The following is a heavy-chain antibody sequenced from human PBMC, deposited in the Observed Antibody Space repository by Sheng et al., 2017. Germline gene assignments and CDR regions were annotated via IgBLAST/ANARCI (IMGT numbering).Heavy chain of an antibody. V-gene: IGHV4-34*01. CDR2: INHSVRT. CDR1: GGSFSGYY. D-gene: IGHD2-2*02. Sequence: QVQLQQWGAGLLKPSETLSLTCAVYGGSFSGYYWSWIRQPPGKGLEWIGEINHSVRTNYNPSLTSRATISIDTSKNQFSLRLSSVTAADTAVYYCARVGRGKYCTATTCYMSHSYYGLDVWGQGTTVTVSS. CDR3: ARVGRGKYCTATTCYMSHSYYGLDV. J-gene: IGHJ6*02.